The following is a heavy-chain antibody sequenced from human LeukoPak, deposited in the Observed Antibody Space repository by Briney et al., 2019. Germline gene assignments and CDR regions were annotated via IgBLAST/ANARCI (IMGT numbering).Heavy chain of an antibody. J-gene: IGHJ4*02. CDR2: INHSGST. CDR1: GGSFSGYY. D-gene: IGHD4-17*01. Sequence: SETLSLTCAVYGGSFSGYYWSWIRQPPGKGLEWIGEINHSGSTNYNPSLKSRVTISVDKSKNQFSLKLSSVTAADTAVYYCAAEDDYGNYWGQGTLVTVSS. CDR3: AAEDDYGNY. V-gene: IGHV4-34*01.